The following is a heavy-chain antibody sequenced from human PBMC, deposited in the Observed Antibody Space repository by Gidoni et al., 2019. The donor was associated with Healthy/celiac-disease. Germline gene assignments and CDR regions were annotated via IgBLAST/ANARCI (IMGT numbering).Heavy chain of an antibody. V-gene: IGHV3-48*01. Sequence: EVQLVESGGGLVQPGGSLRLSCAASGFTFSSYSMNWVRQAPGKGLEWVSYISSSSSTIYYADSVKGRFTISRDNAKNSLYLQMNSLRAEDTAVYYCARAPKEGTFYYYYYGMDVWGQGTTVTVSS. CDR1: GFTFSSYS. J-gene: IGHJ6*02. CDR2: ISSSSSTI. CDR3: ARAPKEGTFYYYYYGMDV.